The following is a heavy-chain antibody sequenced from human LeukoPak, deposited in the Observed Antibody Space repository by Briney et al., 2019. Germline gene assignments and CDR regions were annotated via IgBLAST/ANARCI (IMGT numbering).Heavy chain of an antibody. CDR1: GYTFTSYD. V-gene: IGHV1-8*01. J-gene: IGHJ4*02. CDR3: ARGGRKYQLSLGY. Sequence: ASVKVSCKASGYTFTSYDINWVRQATGQGLEWMGWMNPNSGNTGYAQKFLGRVTMTRNTSISTAYMELSSLRSEDTAVHYCARGGRKYQLSLGYWGQGTLVTVSS. D-gene: IGHD2-2*01. CDR2: MNPNSGNT.